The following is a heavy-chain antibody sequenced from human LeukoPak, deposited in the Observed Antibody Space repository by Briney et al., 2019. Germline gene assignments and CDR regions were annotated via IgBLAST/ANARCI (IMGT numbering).Heavy chain of an antibody. J-gene: IGHJ4*02. CDR3: VVDLSGSADY. CDR2: VSTDGRNT. CDR1: GFTFSSYW. D-gene: IGHD3-10*01. V-gene: IGHV3-74*01. Sequence: GGSLRLSCAASGFTFSSYWMHWVRQAPGKGLVWVSRVSTDGRNTIYADSVKGRFTISRDNAKNTLYLQMNSLRTEDSALYYCVVDLSGSADYWGQGTLVTVSS.